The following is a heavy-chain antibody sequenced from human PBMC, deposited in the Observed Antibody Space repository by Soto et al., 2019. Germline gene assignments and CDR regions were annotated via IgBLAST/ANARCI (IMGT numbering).Heavy chain of an antibody. CDR2: IFRTGST. J-gene: IGHJ3*02. CDR3: ARPSKEWLANDAFDI. Sequence: QVQLQESGPGLVKSSETLSLTCTVSGGSISNSYWSWIRQPPGKGLEWIGFIFRTGSTNYNPSVKSRVTISVDTSKNQFSPNLRSVTAADTAVYYCARPSKEWLANDAFDIWGQGTMVTVSS. CDR1: GGSISNSY. V-gene: IGHV4-59*08. D-gene: IGHD6-19*01.